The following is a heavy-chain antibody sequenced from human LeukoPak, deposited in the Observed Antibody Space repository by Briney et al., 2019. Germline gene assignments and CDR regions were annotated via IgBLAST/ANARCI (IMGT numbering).Heavy chain of an antibody. Sequence: GGSLRLSCAASGFTFTSYAMTWVRQAPGKGLEWVSGISSSGGSTDYADSVRGRFTISRDNSKNTLFLQMNSLRAEDTAVYYCAKVLNIYHYYGMDVWGQGTTVTVSS. CDR3: AKVLNIYHYYGMDV. CDR1: GFTFTSYA. V-gene: IGHV3-23*01. CDR2: ISSSGGST. D-gene: IGHD2/OR15-2a*01. J-gene: IGHJ6*02.